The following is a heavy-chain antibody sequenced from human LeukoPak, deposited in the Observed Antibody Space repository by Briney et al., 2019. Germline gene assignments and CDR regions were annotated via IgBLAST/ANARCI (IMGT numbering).Heavy chain of an antibody. D-gene: IGHD6-13*01. J-gene: IGHJ4*02. CDR1: GFTFSSYT. CDR3: ARSSSWYRYFDY. Sequence: GGSLRLSCAASGFTFSSYTMNWVRQAPGQGLEWVSYITSGSGTIYYADSVKGRFTISRDNAKNSLYLQMNSLRAEDAAVYYCARSSSWYRYFDYWGQGTLVTVSS. V-gene: IGHV3-48*04. CDR2: ITSGSGTI.